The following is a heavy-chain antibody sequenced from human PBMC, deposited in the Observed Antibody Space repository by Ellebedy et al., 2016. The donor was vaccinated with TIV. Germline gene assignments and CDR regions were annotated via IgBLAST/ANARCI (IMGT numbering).Heavy chain of an antibody. D-gene: IGHD3-9*01. CDR2: ISAYNDNT. V-gene: IGHV1-18*01. CDR1: GYTFTSYG. Sequence: AVSVKVSCKASGYTFTSYGISWVRQAPGQGLEWMGWISAYNDNTNYAQKVQGRVTMTTDISTSTAYMELRSLRSDDTAVYYCARSDILTGYYDWGQGTLVTVSS. J-gene: IGHJ4*02. CDR3: ARSDILTGYYD.